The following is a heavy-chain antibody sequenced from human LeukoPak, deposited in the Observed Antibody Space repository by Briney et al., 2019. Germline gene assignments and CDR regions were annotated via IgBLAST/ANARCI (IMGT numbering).Heavy chain of an antibody. CDR2: INSDGSST. CDR1: GFTFSNSW. Sequence: GWSLRLSCAASGFTFSNSWMNWVRQAPGKGLVWVSRINSDGSSTSYADSVKGRFTVSRDNAKNTLYLQMNSLRGEDTAVYYCARDRSVIPEDNFDYWGQGTLVTVSS. J-gene: IGHJ4*02. V-gene: IGHV3-74*01. D-gene: IGHD2/OR15-2a*01. CDR3: ARDRSVIPEDNFDY.